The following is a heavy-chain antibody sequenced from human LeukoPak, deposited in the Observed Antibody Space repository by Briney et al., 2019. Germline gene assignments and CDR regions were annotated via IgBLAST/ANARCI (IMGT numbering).Heavy chain of an antibody. Sequence: GGSLRLSCAASGFTFSGYSMNWVRQAPGKGLEWVSSISTSSSYIYYADSVKGRFTISRDNAKKSLYLQMNSLRAEDTAVYYCARGLPAAGNNWFDPWGQGTLVTVSS. D-gene: IGHD6-13*01. J-gene: IGHJ5*02. CDR1: GFTFSGYS. CDR2: ISTSSSYI. CDR3: ARGLPAAGNNWFDP. V-gene: IGHV3-21*01.